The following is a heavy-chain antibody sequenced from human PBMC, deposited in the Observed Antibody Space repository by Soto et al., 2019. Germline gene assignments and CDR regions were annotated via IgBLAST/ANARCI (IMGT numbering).Heavy chain of an antibody. CDR1: GYSFTSYC. J-gene: IGHJ6*02. D-gene: IGHD6-25*01. V-gene: IGHV5-51*01. CDR3: ARSYSSVDCMDV. CDR2: IYTGDSDT. Sequence: PGESLKISFKGSGYSFTSYCIGLVRQIPGKGLEWMGVIYTGDSDTRYSPSFKGQVTISADKSISTAYLQWSSRKASDTATYYCARSYSSVDCMDVWGQGTRVTVSS.